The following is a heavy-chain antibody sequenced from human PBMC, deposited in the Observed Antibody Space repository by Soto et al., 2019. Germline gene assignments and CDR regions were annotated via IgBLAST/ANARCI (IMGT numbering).Heavy chain of an antibody. Sequence: GGSLRLSCAASGFTFSSYSMHWVRQAPGKGLVWVSRINSDGSSTSYADSVKGRFTISRDNAKNTLHLQMNSLRAEDTAVYYCTRQRGWRFFDYWGKGILVTVSS. D-gene: IGHD5-12*01. CDR2: INSDGSST. J-gene: IGHJ4*02. CDR1: GFTFSSYS. CDR3: TRQRGWRFFDY. V-gene: IGHV3-74*01.